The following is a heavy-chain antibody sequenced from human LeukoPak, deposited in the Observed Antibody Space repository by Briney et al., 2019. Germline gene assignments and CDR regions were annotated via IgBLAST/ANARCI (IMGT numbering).Heavy chain of an antibody. CDR3: AKPISVVTQTYYMDV. CDR1: GFTFSRYG. CDR2: IWYDGSKK. D-gene: IGHD4-23*01. Sequence: GGSLRLSCAASGFTFSRYGMHWVRQAPGKGLQWVAVIWYDGSKKYYADSVKGRFTISRDNSKNTLYLQMNSLRAEDTAVYYCAKPISVVTQTYYMDVWGKGTTVTVSS. J-gene: IGHJ6*03. V-gene: IGHV3-33*06.